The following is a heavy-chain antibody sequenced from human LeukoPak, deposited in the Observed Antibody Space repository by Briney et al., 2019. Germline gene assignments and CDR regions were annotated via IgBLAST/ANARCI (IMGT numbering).Heavy chain of an antibody. Sequence: PSETLSLTCTVSGGYISRSSYYWGWIRQPPGKGLEWIGSIYYSGSTYNNPSLRNRVTISVDTSRNQFSLKLSSVTAADMAVYYCASQDSSGDYGYFDYWGQGTLVTVSS. CDR1: GGYISRSSYY. V-gene: IGHV4-39*01. J-gene: IGHJ4*02. D-gene: IGHD3-22*01. CDR3: ASQDSSGDYGYFDY. CDR2: IYYSGST.